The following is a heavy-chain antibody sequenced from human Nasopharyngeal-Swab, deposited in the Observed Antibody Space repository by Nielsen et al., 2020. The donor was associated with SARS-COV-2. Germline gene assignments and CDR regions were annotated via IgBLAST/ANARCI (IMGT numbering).Heavy chain of an antibody. J-gene: IGHJ4*02. CDR3: ARQGYDSSGYYPV. Sequence: GESLKISCKASGYSFSNYWIGWVRQMPGKGLEWMGIIYPGDSDTRYSPSFQGQVTISADKSISTAYLQWSSLKASDTAMYYCARQGYDSSGYYPVWGQGTLVTASS. CDR2: IYPGDSDT. D-gene: IGHD3-22*01. V-gene: IGHV5-51*01. CDR1: GYSFSNYW.